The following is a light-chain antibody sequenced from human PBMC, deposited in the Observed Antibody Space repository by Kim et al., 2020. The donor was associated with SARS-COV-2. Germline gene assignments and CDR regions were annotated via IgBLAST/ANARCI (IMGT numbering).Light chain of an antibody. CDR1: QSSSSG. V-gene: IGKV1-5*03. J-gene: IGKJ1*01. CDR2: KAS. Sequence: SSSLGVRFTLPCRARQSSSSGLAWYHPHPGKAPNLLIYKASSLESGVPSRFSGSGSGTEFTLTISSLQPDDFATNYCQQYNNLWTFGQGTKVDLK. CDR3: QQYNNLWT.